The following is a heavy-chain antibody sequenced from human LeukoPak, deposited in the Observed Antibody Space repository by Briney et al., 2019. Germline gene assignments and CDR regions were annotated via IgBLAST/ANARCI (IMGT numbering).Heavy chain of an antibody. CDR2: IWYDGSNK. Sequence: PGGSLRLSCAASGFTFSSYGMHWVRQAPGKGLEWVAVIWYDGSNKYYADSVKGRFTISRDNSKNTLYLQMNSLRAEDTAVYYCAKTMGPRDGDYPGGIFYWGQGTLVTVSS. J-gene: IGHJ4*02. D-gene: IGHD4-17*01. CDR3: AKTMGPRDGDYPGGIFY. V-gene: IGHV3-33*06. CDR1: GFTFSSYG.